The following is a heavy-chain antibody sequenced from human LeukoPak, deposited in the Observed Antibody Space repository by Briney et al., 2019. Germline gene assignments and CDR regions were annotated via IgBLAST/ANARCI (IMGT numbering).Heavy chain of an antibody. CDR1: GYTFTSYY. CDR3: ASSLGHRGRNSYYFDY. Sequence: ASVKVSCKASGYTFTSYYMHWVRQAPGQGLEWMGIINPSDNSTTYAQKFQGRVTITRNTSISTAYMELSSLRSEDTAVYYCASSLGHRGRNSYYFDYWGQGTLVTVSS. D-gene: IGHD4-23*01. CDR2: INPSDNST. J-gene: IGHJ4*02. V-gene: IGHV1-46*01.